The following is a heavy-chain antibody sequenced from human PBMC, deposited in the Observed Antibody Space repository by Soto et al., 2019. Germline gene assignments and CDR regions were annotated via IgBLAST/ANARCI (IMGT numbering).Heavy chain of an antibody. CDR3: AKHLEELELLIHLDS. Sequence: GGSLRRSCSASGFTFSNYAMSWIRQAPGKGLEWVSIISFSGDTTYYTDSVQGRFTISRDNSKNTLYLQMDSLRADDTAVYFCAKHLEELELLIHLDSWGQGRTATVSP. D-gene: IGHD1-7*01. CDR1: GFTFSNYA. V-gene: IGHV3-23*01. CDR2: ISFSGDTT. J-gene: IGHJ4*02.